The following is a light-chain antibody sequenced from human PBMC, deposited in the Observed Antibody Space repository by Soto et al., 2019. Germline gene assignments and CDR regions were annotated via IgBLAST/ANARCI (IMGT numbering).Light chain of an antibody. Sequence: EIVLTQSPGTLSLSPGERATLSCRASQTVSSNYLAWYQQKPGQAPRLLIFGASDRATGIPDRFSGNGSGKDFTLPIPRLESEDSAVYSCQQYGSSPKWTFGQGTKVEIK. CDR3: QQYGSSPKWT. CDR1: QTVSSNY. J-gene: IGKJ1*01. CDR2: GAS. V-gene: IGKV3-20*01.